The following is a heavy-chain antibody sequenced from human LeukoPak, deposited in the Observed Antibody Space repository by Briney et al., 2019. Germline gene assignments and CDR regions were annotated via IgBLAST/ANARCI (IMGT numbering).Heavy chain of an antibody. CDR1: GFTFSSCW. D-gene: IGHD6-19*01. V-gene: IGHV3-7*01. Sequence: QPGGSLRLSCAASGFTFSSCWMSWVRQAPGKGLEWVANIKQDGSEKYYVDSVKGRFTISRDNAKNSLYLQMNSLRAEDTAVYYCARARWGSSGWHWGQGTMVTVSS. CDR3: ARARWGSSGWH. CDR2: IKQDGSEK. J-gene: IGHJ3*01.